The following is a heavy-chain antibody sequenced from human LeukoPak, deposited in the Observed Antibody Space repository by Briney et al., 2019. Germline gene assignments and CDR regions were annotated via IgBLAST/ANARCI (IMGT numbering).Heavy chain of an antibody. J-gene: IGHJ4*02. V-gene: IGHV4-34*01. D-gene: IGHD3-22*01. CDR2: INHSGST. CDR1: GGSFSGYY. Sequence: SETLSLTCAVYGGSFSGYYWSWIRQPPGKGLEWIGEINHSGSTNYNPSLKSRVTISVDTSKNQFPLKLSSVTAADTAVYYCARKGLDSSGYYLDYWGQGTLVIVSS. CDR3: ARKGLDSSGYYLDY.